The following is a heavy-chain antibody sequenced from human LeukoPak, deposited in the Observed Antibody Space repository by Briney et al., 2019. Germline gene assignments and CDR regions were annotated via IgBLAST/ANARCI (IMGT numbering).Heavy chain of an antibody. CDR1: GFTVSSNY. V-gene: IGHV3-53*01. J-gene: IGHJ5*02. CDR3: ARLLWFGESNNWFDP. D-gene: IGHD3-10*01. CDR2: IYSGGIT. Sequence: GGSLRLSCAASGFTVSSNYMSWVRQAPGKGLEWVSIIYSGGITYYADSVKGRSTISRDNSKNTLYLQMNGLRAEDTAVYYCARLLWFGESNNWFDPWGQGTLVTVSS.